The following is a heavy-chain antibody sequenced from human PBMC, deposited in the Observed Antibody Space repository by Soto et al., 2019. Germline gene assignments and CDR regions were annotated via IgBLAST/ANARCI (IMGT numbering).Heavy chain of an antibody. CDR2: INHSGST. Sequence: PSETLSLTCAVYGGSFSGYYWSWIRQPPGKGLEWIGEINHSGSTNYNPSLKSRVTISVDTSKNQFSLKLSSVTAADTAVYYCARGPRGGIVATIGAVAGIPYYFDYWGQGTLVTVSS. J-gene: IGHJ4*02. CDR1: GGSFSGYY. V-gene: IGHV4-34*01. CDR3: ARGPRGGIVATIGAVAGIPYYFDY. D-gene: IGHD5-12*01.